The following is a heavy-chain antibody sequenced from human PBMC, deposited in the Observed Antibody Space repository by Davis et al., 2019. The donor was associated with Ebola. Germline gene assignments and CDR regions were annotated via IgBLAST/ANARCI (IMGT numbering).Heavy chain of an antibody. D-gene: IGHD3-3*01. Sequence: AASVKVSCKASGYTFTSYYMHWVRQAPGQGLEWMGIINPSGGSTSYAQKFQGRVTMTRDTSTSTIYMELSRLRSDDTAVYYCARSNYDFWSGYYWDYYYGMDVWGQGTTVTVSS. CDR2: INPSGGST. CDR1: GYTFTSYY. CDR3: ARSNYDFWSGYYWDYYYGMDV. J-gene: IGHJ6*02. V-gene: IGHV1-46*01.